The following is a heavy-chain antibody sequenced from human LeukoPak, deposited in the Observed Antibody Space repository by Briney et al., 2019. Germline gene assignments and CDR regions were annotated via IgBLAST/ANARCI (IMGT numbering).Heavy chain of an antibody. D-gene: IGHD2-21*01. CDR3: ATGEGH. V-gene: IGHV3-7*01. J-gene: IGHJ4*02. CDR2: IKQDGSAK. CDR1: GFIFSSDW. Sequence: GGSLRLSCSASGFIFSSDWMKWVRQPPGKGLEWVATIKQDGSAKYYVDSVKGRFTISRDNARKTLYLEMNTLRAEDTAVYYCATGEGHWGQGTLVTVSS.